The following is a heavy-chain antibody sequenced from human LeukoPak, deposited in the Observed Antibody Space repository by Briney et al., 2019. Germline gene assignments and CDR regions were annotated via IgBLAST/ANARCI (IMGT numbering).Heavy chain of an antibody. CDR3: ARGLLRATRTGYPDY. D-gene: IGHD5-24*01. CDR2: INSDGSST. CDR1: GFIFSGYW. J-gene: IGHJ4*02. V-gene: IGHV3-74*01. Sequence: SGGSLRLSCTVSGFIFSGYWMHWVRQASGKGLVWVSRINSDGSSTTYADSVKGRFTISRDNAKNTLYLQMNSLRAEDTAVYYCARGLLRATRTGYPDYWRQGTLVTVSS.